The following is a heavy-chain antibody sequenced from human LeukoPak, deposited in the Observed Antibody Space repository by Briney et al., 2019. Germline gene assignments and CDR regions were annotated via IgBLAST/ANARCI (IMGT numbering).Heavy chain of an antibody. CDR3: ARDSITMIVVVTKDAFDI. V-gene: IGHV1-69*13. D-gene: IGHD3-22*01. CDR1: RGTFSNYA. J-gene: IGHJ3*02. CDR2: IIPILGTS. Sequence: SVKVSCKASRGTFSNYAISWVRQAPGQGFEWMGGIIPILGTSNYAQKFQGRFTITADESTSTAYMELRSLRSDDTAVYYCARDSITMIVVVTKDAFDIWGQGTMVTVSS.